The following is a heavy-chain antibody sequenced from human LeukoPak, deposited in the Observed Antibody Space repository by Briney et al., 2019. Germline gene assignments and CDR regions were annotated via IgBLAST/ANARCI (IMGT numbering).Heavy chain of an antibody. CDR1: GYSFTSYY. V-gene: IGHV1-46*01. D-gene: IGHD5-12*01. CDR2: INPNGGDT. Sequence: GASVKVSCKASGYSFTSYYIHWLRQAPGQGLEWMGIINPNGGDTNYAQKFQGRLTMTRDMSTTTVYMELSSLRSEDSAVYYCARPRYGGYSMALDYWGQGTLVTVSS. J-gene: IGHJ4*02. CDR3: ARPRYGGYSMALDY.